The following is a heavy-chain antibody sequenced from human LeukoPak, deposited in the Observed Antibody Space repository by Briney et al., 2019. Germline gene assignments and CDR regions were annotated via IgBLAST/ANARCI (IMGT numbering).Heavy chain of an antibody. J-gene: IGHJ4*02. CDR1: GGSISTSSYY. Sequence: PPETLSLTCTVSGGSISTSSYYWGWIRQPPGKGLEWIGTIYYRGSTYYNPSLKSRVTISVDTSKNQFSLKLSSVTAADTAVYYCARTGIAAGGRELDYWGQGTLVTVSS. D-gene: IGHD6-13*01. V-gene: IGHV4-39*01. CDR3: ARTGIAAGGRELDY. CDR2: IYYRGST.